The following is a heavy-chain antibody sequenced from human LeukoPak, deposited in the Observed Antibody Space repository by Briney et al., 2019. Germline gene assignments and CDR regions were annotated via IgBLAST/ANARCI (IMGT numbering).Heavy chain of an antibody. J-gene: IGHJ4*02. CDR2: INPSGGST. V-gene: IGHV1-46*03. D-gene: IGHD3-10*01. CDR3: ARVGYYGSGSYGGLGY. Sequence: ASVKVSCKASGYTFTSYYMHWVRQAPGQGLDWMGIINPSGGSTSYAQKFQGRVTMSRDTSTSTVYMELSSLRSEDTAVYYCARVGYYGSGSYGGLGYWGQGTLVTVSS. CDR1: GYTFTSYY.